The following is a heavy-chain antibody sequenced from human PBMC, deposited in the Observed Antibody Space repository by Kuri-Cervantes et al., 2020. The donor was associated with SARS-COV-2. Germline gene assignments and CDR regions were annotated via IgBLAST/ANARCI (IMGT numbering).Heavy chain of an antibody. CDR2: ISSSSSYI. V-gene: IGHV3-21*01. Sequence: GGSLRLSCAASGFTFSSYSMNWVRQAPGKGLEWVSSISSSSSYIYYADSVKGRFTISRDNAKNSLYLQMSSLRAEDTAVYYCAREEKSRLVGPPDYYYYMDVWGKGTTVTVSS. CDR1: GFTFSSYS. D-gene: IGHD6-19*01. J-gene: IGHJ6*03. CDR3: AREEKSRLVGPPDYYYYMDV.